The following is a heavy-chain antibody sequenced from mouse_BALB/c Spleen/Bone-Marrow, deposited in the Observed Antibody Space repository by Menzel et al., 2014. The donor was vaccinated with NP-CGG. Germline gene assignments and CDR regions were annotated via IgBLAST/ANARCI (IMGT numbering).Heavy chain of an antibody. CDR1: GFTFSSYV. CDR3: ARGGGYDYGHYYAMDY. CDR2: LSSGCST. Sequence: EVHGEESGGGLVQPGGSLKLSCAAAGFTFSSYVMSWARQTPEKRLEWVASLSSGCSTYYLDSVKGRFTISRDNARNILYLQMSSLRSEDAAMYYCARGGGYDYGHYYAMDYWGQGTSVTVSS. J-gene: IGHJ4*01. D-gene: IGHD2-4*01. V-gene: IGHV5-6-5*01.